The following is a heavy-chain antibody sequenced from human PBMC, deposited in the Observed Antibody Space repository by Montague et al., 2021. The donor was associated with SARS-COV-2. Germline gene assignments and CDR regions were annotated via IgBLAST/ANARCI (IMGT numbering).Heavy chain of an antibody. CDR3: APYYDYGMDV. Sequence: PALVKPTQTLTLTCTFSGFSLSTSGMCVSWIRQPPGKALEWLARXDWDDDKYYSTSLKTRLTISKDTSKNQVALTMTNMDPVDTATYYCAPYYDYGMDVWGQGTPVTVSS. J-gene: IGHJ6*02. V-gene: IGHV2-70*11. CDR1: GFSLSTSGMC. CDR2: XDWDDDK.